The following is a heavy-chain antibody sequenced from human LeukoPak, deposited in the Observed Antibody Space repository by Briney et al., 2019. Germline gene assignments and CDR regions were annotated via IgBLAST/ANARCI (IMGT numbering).Heavy chain of an antibody. CDR3: ARETDHSSSWYSY. D-gene: IGHD6-13*01. Sequence: GASVKVSCKASGYTFTGYYMHWVRQAPGQGLEWMGWINPNSGGTNYAQKFQGRVTMTRDTSISTAYMELRRLRSDDTAVYYCARETDHSSSWYSYWGQGTLVTVSS. V-gene: IGHV1-2*02. CDR2: INPNSGGT. J-gene: IGHJ4*02. CDR1: GYTFTGYY.